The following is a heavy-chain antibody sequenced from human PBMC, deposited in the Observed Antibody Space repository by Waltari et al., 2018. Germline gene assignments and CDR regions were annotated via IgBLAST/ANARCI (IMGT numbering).Heavy chain of an antibody. V-gene: IGHV6-1*01. CDR2: TYYRSKWYN. CDR3: ARGGVGSTAGFDY. Sequence: QVQLQQSGPGLVKPSQTLSLTCALSGARVPRNRAAWNWIRQSPSRGLEWLGRTYYRSKWYNEYAVSVKSRININPDISKNQFSLQLNSVTPEDTAVYYCARGGVGSTAGFDYWGQETLVTVSS. D-gene: IGHD1-26*01. CDR1: GARVPRNRAA. J-gene: IGHJ4*02.